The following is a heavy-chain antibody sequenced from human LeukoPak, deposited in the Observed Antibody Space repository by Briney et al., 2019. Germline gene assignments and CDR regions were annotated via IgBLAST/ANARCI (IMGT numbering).Heavy chain of an antibody. V-gene: IGHV4-59*01. CDR1: GGSISSYY. Sequence: NPSETLSLTCTVSGGSISSYYWSWIRQPPGKGLEWIGYIYYSGSTNYNPSLKSRVTISVDTSRNQFSLKLSSVTAADTAVYYCARTTPYGSGSRQAYYGMDVWGQGTTVTVSS. D-gene: IGHD3-10*01. CDR3: ARTTPYGSGSRQAYYGMDV. J-gene: IGHJ6*02. CDR2: IYYSGST.